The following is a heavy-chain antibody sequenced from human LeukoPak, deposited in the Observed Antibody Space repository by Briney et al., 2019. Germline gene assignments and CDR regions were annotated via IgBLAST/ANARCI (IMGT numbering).Heavy chain of an antibody. CDR1: GGSISSYY. D-gene: IGHD5-24*01. CDR3: ARVEMYRYFQH. Sequence: PSETLSLTCTVSGGSISSYYWSWIRQPPGKGLEWIGYIYYSGSTNYNPSLKSRVTISVDTSKNQFSLKLSSVTAADTAVYYCARVEMYRYFQHWGQGTLATVSS. V-gene: IGHV4-59*01. CDR2: IYYSGST. J-gene: IGHJ1*01.